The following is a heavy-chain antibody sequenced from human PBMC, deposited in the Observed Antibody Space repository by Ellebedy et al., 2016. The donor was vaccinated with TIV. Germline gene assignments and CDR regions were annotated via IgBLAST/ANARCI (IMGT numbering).Heavy chain of an antibody. CDR1: GGSASRYF. D-gene: IGHD1-1*01. J-gene: IGHJ6*03. CDR2: IFTSGSF. CDR3: ARVHCSITTCDYYYMDV. V-gene: IGHV4-4*07. Sequence: SETLSLTXTVSGGSASRYFWSWIRQPVGKGLEWIGRIFTSGSFNYNPSLMSRVTMSVVTSKNQISLRLNSVTAADTAVYYCARVHCSITTCDYYYMDVWGKGTTVTVSS.